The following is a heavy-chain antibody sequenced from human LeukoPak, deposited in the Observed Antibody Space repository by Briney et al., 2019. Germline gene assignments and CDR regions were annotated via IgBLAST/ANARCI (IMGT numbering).Heavy chain of an antibody. D-gene: IGHD6-19*01. CDR3: ARGARSCGWYGGY. CDR1: GFTFSSYA. CDR2: ISSNGGST. Sequence: PGGSLRLSCAASGFTFSSYAMHWVRQAPGKGLEYVSAISSNGGSTYYANSVKGRFTISRDNSKNTLYLQMGSLRAEDMAVYYCARGARSCGWYGGYWGQGTLVTVSS. J-gene: IGHJ4*02. V-gene: IGHV3-64*01.